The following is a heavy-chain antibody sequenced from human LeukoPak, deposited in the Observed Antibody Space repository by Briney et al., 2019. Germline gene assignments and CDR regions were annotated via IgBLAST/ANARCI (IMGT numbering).Heavy chain of an antibody. CDR2: IIPILGIA. CDR1: GGTFSSYA. V-gene: IGHV1-69*04. Sequence: SVKVSCKASGGTFSSYAISWVRQAPGQGLEWMGQIIPILGIANYAQKFQGRVTITADKSTSTAYMELSSLRSEDTAVYYCARSLAAAGTRAQYYYYYGMDDWGQGTTVTVSS. D-gene: IGHD6-13*01. J-gene: IGHJ6*02. CDR3: ARSLAAAGTRAQYYYYYGMDD.